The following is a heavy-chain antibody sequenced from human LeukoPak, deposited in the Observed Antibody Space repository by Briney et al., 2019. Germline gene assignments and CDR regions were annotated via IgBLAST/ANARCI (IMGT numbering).Heavy chain of an antibody. CDR3: ARENSGSYREFDY. J-gene: IGHJ4*02. V-gene: IGHV4-4*07. D-gene: IGHD1-26*01. CDR2: IYTSGST. CDR1: GGSISSYY. Sequence: PLETLSLTCTVSGGSISSYYWSWIRQPAGKGLEGIGRIYTSGSTNYNASLKSRVSMSVATSKNQFSLKLSAVTAADTAVFYCARENSGSYREFDYWGQGTLVTVSS.